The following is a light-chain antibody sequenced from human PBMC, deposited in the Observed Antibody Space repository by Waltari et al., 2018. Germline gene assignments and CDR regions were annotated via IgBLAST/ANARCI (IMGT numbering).Light chain of an antibody. V-gene: IGLV3-21*01. Sequence: SYVLTQPPSVAVAPGETARVTCGGNNIESKSVHWYQQKPGQAPVLVISDDSDRPSGIPERFSGSNSGDTATLTISRVEAGDEADYYCQVWDANTDPGVFGTGTEVTVL. CDR1: NIESKS. J-gene: IGLJ1*01. CDR2: DDS. CDR3: QVWDANTDPGV.